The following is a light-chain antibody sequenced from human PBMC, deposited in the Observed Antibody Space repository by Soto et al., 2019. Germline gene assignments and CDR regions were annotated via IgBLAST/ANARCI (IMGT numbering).Light chain of an antibody. CDR3: GSYTSTDTPFA. Sequence: QSVLAQPSSVSGSPGQSITISCTGTSTDVGGYNYVSWYQHHPGKGPKLIIYEVNNRPSGVSDRFSGSKSGNKASLTISNLEAEDESDYYCGSYTSTDTPFAFGTGTKVTVL. V-gene: IGLV2-14*01. CDR1: STDVGGYNY. J-gene: IGLJ1*01. CDR2: EVN.